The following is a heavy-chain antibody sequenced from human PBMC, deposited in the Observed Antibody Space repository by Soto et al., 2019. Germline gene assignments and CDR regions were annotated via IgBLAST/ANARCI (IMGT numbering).Heavy chain of an antibody. D-gene: IGHD3-22*01. V-gene: IGHV3-33*01. Sequence: QVQLVESGGGVVQPGRSLRLSCAASGFTFSTYGIHWVRQAPGKGLEWVALISYDGGNKYYADSVKGRFTISRDNSRNTLYLQMSTLRAEDTALYYCARVLLSDTSGTADYWGQGTLVTVSS. J-gene: IGHJ4*02. CDR2: ISYDGGNK. CDR1: GFTFSTYG. CDR3: ARVLLSDTSGTADY.